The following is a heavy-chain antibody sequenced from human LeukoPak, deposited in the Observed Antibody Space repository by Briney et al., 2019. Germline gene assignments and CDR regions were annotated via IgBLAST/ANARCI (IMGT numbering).Heavy chain of an antibody. Sequence: SGPTLVKPTQTLTLTCTFSGFSLSTSGVGVGWIRQPPGKALEWLAPIYWNDDKRYSPSLKSRLTITKDTSKNQVVLTMTNMDPVDTATYYCARSSGSYYTPHWFDPWGQGTLVTVSS. CDR3: ARSSGSYYTPHWFDP. J-gene: IGHJ5*02. D-gene: IGHD3-10*01. V-gene: IGHV2-5*01. CDR2: IYWNDDK. CDR1: GFSLSTSGVG.